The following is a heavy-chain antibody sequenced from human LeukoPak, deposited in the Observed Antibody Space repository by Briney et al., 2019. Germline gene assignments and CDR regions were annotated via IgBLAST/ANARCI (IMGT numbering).Heavy chain of an antibody. CDR3: ARDRVSSSGWYHDAFDI. CDR2: ISAYNGNT. D-gene: IGHD6-19*01. Sequence: ASVKVSCKASGYTFTSYGISWVRQAPGQGLEWMGWISAYNGNTNYAQKLQGRVTMTTDTSTSTAYMELRSLRSDDTAVYYCARDRVSSSGWYHDAFDIWGQGTMVTVSS. J-gene: IGHJ3*02. CDR1: GYTFTSYG. V-gene: IGHV1-18*01.